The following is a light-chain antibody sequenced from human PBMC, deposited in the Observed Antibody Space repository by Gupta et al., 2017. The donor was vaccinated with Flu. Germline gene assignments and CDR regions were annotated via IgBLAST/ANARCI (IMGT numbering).Light chain of an antibody. V-gene: IGKV4-1*01. CDR2: WSS. Sequence: QQKPGQPPKLLLYWSSLRQPGVPARFSGSGSGADFNLSISGLQAEDVGSYYCQQYFSVPFAFGPGT. J-gene: IGKJ3*01. CDR3: QQYFSVPFA.